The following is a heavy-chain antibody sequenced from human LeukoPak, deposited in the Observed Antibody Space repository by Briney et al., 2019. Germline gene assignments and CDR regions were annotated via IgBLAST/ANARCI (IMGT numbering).Heavy chain of an antibody. Sequence: PGGSLRLSCAASGFTFSSYAMSWVRQAPGKGLEWVSAISGSGGSTYYADSVKGRFTISRDNSKNTLYLQMNSLRAEDTAVYYCAKAEYYDSSGSHAFDIWGQGTMVTVSS. V-gene: IGHV3-23*01. CDR3: AKAEYYDSSGSHAFDI. J-gene: IGHJ3*02. D-gene: IGHD3-22*01. CDR2: ISGSGGST. CDR1: GFTFSSYA.